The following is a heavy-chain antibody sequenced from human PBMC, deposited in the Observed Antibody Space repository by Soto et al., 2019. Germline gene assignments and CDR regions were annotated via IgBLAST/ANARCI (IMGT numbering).Heavy chain of an antibody. J-gene: IGHJ4*02. CDR1: GYTFTSYG. V-gene: IGHV1-18*01. CDR3: TSRVVMGALLY. D-gene: IGHD1-26*01. Sequence: ASVKVSCKASGYTFTSYGISWVRQAPGQGLEWMGWISAYNGNTNYAQKLQGRVTVTEDTSTDTAYMELSSLRFEDTAVYFCTSRVVMGALLYWGQGALVTVSS. CDR2: ISAYNGNT.